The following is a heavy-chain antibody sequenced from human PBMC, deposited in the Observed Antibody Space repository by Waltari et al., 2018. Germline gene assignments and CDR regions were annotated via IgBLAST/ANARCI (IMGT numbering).Heavy chain of an antibody. CDR1: GGSISSYY. CDR2: IYYSGST. J-gene: IGHJ4*02. CDR3: AREKKGLWQDY. V-gene: IGHV4-59*01. Sequence: QVQLQESGPGLVKPSETLSLTCTVSGGSISSYYWSWIRQPPGKGLEWIGYIYYSGSTNYNPCLKSRVTISVDTAKNQFALKRSSVTAADTVVYYCAREKKGLWQDYWGQGTLVTVSS. D-gene: IGHD2-21*01.